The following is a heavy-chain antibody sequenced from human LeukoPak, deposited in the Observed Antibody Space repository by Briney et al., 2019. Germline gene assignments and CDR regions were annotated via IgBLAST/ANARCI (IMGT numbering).Heavy chain of an antibody. Sequence: GGSLRLSCAPSGFTFEAYTLHWVGQAPRRGLGGVSGISWNSGRIGYADSVKGRFTISRDNAKNSLYLQMNSLRAEDTALYYCAKGVVPAAIFDAFDIWGQGTMVTVSS. D-gene: IGHD2-2*01. CDR3: AKGVVPAAIFDAFDI. CDR1: GFTFEAYT. CDR2: ISWNSGRI. V-gene: IGHV3-9*01. J-gene: IGHJ3*02.